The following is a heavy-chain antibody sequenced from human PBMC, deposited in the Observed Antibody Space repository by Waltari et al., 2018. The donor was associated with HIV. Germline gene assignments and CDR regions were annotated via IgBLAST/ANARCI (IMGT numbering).Heavy chain of an antibody. CDR1: GFTCRTLS. D-gene: IGHD6-13*01. CDR2: ISYSSRHI. Sequence: VHLLESGGGLVQPGGSLRLSCAAPGFTCRTLSVNWGRQAPGKGLEWIAYISYSSRHIYSRDSVQGRFTISRDNSKNSLYLQMDSLRADDTAVYYCTRTVSSYKYYFDYWGQGTLVTVSS. CDR3: TRTVSSYKYYFDY. J-gene: IGHJ4*02. V-gene: IGHV3-48*04.